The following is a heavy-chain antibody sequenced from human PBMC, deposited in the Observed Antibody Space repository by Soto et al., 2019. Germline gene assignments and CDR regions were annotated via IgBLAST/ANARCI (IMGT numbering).Heavy chain of an antibody. CDR1: GFTFNNYW. CDR2: INSHGTSI. CDR3: ARDPPGSGKYLYYGMDV. V-gene: IGHV3-74*01. D-gene: IGHD3-10*01. Sequence: PGGSLRLSCEASGFTFNNYWMYWVRQGPGKGLTWVSRINSHGTSISYADSVKGRFSISRDNARNTLYLQMNSLRVEDTAVYYCARDPPGSGKYLYYGMDVWGQGTTVTVSS. J-gene: IGHJ6*02.